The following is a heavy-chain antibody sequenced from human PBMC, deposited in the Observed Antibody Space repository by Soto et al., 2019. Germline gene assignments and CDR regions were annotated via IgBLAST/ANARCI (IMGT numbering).Heavy chain of an antibody. D-gene: IGHD3-16*01. CDR2: ISAYNGNT. Sequence: QVQLVQSGAEVKKPGASVKVSCKASGYTFTNLGISSVRQAPEQGLEWMGWISAYNGNTNYAQNFQGRVTMTTDTSTSTAYMELRGLRSDDTGVYCSARGGTPTDYWGQGTLVTVSS. CDR1: GYTFTNLG. J-gene: IGHJ4*02. CDR3: ARGGTPTDY. V-gene: IGHV1-18*01.